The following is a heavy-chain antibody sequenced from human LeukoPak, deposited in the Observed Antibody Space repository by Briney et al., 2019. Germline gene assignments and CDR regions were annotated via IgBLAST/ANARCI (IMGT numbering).Heavy chain of an antibody. D-gene: IGHD3-10*01. Sequence: SETLSLTCNVSGGSIRGYYWSWIRQPPGKGLEWIGYIYSSGSTNYNPSLKSRVTMSVDTSKNQFSLKVSSVTAADTAVYYCARVFDPGSQAYFYYMDVWGKGTTVTIFS. CDR2: IYSSGST. V-gene: IGHV4-59*01. J-gene: IGHJ6*03. CDR1: GGSIRGYY. CDR3: ARVFDPGSQAYFYYMDV.